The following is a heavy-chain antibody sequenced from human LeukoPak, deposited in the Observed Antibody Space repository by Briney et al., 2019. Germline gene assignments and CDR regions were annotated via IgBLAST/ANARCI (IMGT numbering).Heavy chain of an antibody. J-gene: IGHJ4*02. CDR2: ISSSGSTI. CDR1: GFTFSSYW. D-gene: IGHD3-9*01. V-gene: IGHV3-11*01. CDR3: ARIYYDILTGPLYPDY. Sequence: GGSLRLSCAASGFTFSSYWMSWIRQAPGKGLEWVSYISSSGSTIYYADSVKGRFTISRDNAKNSLYLQMNSLRAEDTAVYYCARIYYDILTGPLYPDYWGQGTLVTVSS.